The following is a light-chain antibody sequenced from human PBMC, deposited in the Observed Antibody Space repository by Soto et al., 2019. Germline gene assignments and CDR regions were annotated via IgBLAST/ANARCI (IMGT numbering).Light chain of an antibody. CDR2: AAT. J-gene: IGKJ4*01. Sequence: AIQVTQSPSSLSASVGDRVTITCRASQGIRSDLGWYQHKPGTAPKSLIYAATNLQSGVPSRFSGSGGGTDFSLTISSLQPEDVATYYCQHYQRYPPSFGGGTKLEIK. CDR3: QHYQRYPPS. CDR1: QGIRSD. V-gene: IGKV1-6*01.